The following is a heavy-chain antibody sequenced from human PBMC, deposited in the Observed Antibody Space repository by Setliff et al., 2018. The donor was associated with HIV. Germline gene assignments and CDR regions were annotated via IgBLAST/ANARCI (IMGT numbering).Heavy chain of an antibody. D-gene: IGHD3-10*01. J-gene: IGHJ4*02. CDR2: FYYSWNT. CDR3: ARWHPPYGFWEEDY. Sequence: PSETLSLTCTVSGASIGRRSDCWGWIRQPPGKGLEWIGSFYYSWNTYYNPFLKTRVTISVDGSKNQFSLKLKSVTAADTAVYYCARWHPPYGFWEEDYWGQGTLVTVSS. V-gene: IGHV4-39*01. CDR1: GASIGRRSDC.